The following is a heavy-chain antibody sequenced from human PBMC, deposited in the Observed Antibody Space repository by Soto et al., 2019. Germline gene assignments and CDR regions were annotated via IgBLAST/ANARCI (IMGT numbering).Heavy chain of an antibody. Sequence: KPSETLSLTCAVSGGSISSGGYSWSWIRQPPGKGLEWIGYIYHSGSTYYNPSLKSRVTISVDRSKNQFSLKLSSVTAADTAVYYCARAAVGAVHIWGQGTMVTVSS. D-gene: IGHD1-26*01. J-gene: IGHJ3*02. CDR1: GGSISSGGYS. V-gene: IGHV4-30-2*01. CDR3: ARAAVGAVHI. CDR2: IYHSGST.